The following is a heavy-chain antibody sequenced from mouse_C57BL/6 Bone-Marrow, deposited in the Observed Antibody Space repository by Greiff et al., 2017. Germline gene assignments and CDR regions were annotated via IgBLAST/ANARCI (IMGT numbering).Heavy chain of an antibody. CDR1: GYTFTSYW. CDR2: INPSSGYT. CDR3: ARSGDCDGDWFAY. V-gene: IGHV1-7*01. Sequence: VQLQQSGAELAKPGASVTLSCKASGYTFTSYWMHWVKQRPGQGLEWIGYINPSSGYTKYNQKFKDKATLTADKSSSTAYMQLRILTYEDSAVYYCARSGDCDGDWFAYWGQGTLVTVSA. J-gene: IGHJ3*01. D-gene: IGHD2-4*01.